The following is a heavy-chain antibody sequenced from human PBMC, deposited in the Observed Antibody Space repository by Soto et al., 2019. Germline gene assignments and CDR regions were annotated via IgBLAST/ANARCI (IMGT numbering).Heavy chain of an antibody. V-gene: IGHV1-69*02. CDR2: IIPILGIA. D-gene: IGHD3-3*01. Sequence: QVQLVQSGAEVKKPGSSVKVSCKASGGTFSSYIITWVRQAPGQGLEWMGRIIPILGIANYAQKLQGRVTITADKSTSTAYMELSSLRSEDTAVYYCARGSGGGNWFDPWSQGTLVTVSS. CDR1: GGTFSSYI. J-gene: IGHJ5*02. CDR3: ARGSGGGNWFDP.